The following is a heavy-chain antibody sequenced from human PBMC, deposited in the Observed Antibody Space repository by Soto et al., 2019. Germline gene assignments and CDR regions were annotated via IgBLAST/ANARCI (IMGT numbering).Heavy chain of an antibody. D-gene: IGHD3-10*01. CDR3: ARITYYYGSEETDY. V-gene: IGHV4-30-4*01. Sequence: SATLSLTCTVSGGSISSGDYYWSWIRQPPGKGLEWIGYIYYSGSTYYNPSLKSRVTISVDTSKNQFSLKLSSVTAADTAVYYCARITYYYGSEETDYWGQGTLVTVSS. J-gene: IGHJ4*02. CDR2: IYYSGST. CDR1: GGSISSGDYY.